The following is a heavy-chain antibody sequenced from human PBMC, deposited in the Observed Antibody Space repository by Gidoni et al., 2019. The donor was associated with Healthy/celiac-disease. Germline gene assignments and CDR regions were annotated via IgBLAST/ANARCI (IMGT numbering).Heavy chain of an antibody. CDR3: ARNYYGSGNYYPY. CDR1: GYNFTNYW. Sequence: EVQLVQSGAEVKKPGESLKIYCKGSGYNFTNYWIGWVRQMPGKGLEWMGFIYPGDSDTRYSPSFQGQVTISADKSISTAYLQWSSLKASDTAMYYCARNYYGSGNYYPYWGQGTLVTVSS. J-gene: IGHJ4*02. V-gene: IGHV5-51*01. D-gene: IGHD3-10*01. CDR2: IYPGDSDT.